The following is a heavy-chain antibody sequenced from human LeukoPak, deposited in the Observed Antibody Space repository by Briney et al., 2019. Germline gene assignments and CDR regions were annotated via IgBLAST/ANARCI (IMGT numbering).Heavy chain of an antibody. J-gene: IGHJ4*02. CDR1: GFTFSSYE. D-gene: IGHD5-18*01. V-gene: IGHV3-48*03. Sequence: KSGGSLRLSCAASGFTFSSYEMNWVRQAPGKGLEWVSYISSSGSTIYYADSVKGRFTISRDNAKNSLYLQMNSLRAEDTAVYYCARDGDTAMVCDYWGQGTLVTVSS. CDR3: ARDGDTAMVCDY. CDR2: ISSSGSTI.